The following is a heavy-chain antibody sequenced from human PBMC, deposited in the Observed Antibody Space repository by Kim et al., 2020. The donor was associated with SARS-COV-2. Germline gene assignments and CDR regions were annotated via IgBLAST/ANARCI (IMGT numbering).Heavy chain of an antibody. V-gene: IGHV4-39*07. D-gene: IGHD6-13*01. Sequence: YSPSLKSRVIISVDISKNRFSLKLRSVTAADTAVYYCARSAAGNYGLDVWGQGTTVTVSS. J-gene: IGHJ6*02. CDR3: ARSAAGNYGLDV.